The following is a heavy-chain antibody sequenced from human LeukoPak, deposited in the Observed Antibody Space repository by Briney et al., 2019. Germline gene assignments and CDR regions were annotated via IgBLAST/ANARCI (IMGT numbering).Heavy chain of an antibody. D-gene: IGHD6-25*01. V-gene: IGHV3-53*01. CDR1: GFTVSSNY. J-gene: IGHJ4*02. Sequence: PGGSLRLSCAASGFTVSSNYMSWVRQTPGKGLEWVSIIYSGGNTYYADSVKGRFTISRDNSKNTLYLQMNSLRAEDTAVYYCAKDRRLAAFDYGGQGTLVTVSS. CDR2: IYSGGNT. CDR3: AKDRRLAAFDY.